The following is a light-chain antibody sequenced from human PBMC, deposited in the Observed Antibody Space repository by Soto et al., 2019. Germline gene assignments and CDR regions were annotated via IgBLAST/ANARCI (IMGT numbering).Light chain of an antibody. CDR2: AAS. J-gene: IGKJ4*01. Sequence: DIQMTQSPSSLSASVGDRITITCRAKESVGNWLAWYQQKPGKAPKLLIYAASTLPSGVPSRFSGSRSGTVFSLTLSSLQPEDFATYYCQQANSFPLSFGGGTKVEIK. CDR1: ESVGNW. V-gene: IGKV1D-12*01. CDR3: QQANSFPLS.